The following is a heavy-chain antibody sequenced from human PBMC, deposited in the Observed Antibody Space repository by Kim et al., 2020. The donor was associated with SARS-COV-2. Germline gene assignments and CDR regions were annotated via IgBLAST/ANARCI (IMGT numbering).Heavy chain of an antibody. CDR2: IYYSGST. J-gene: IGHJ5*02. D-gene: IGHD1-1*01. Sequence: SETLSLTCTVSGGSISSYYWSWIRQPPGKGLEWIGYIYYSGSTNYNPSLKSRVTISVDTSKNQFSLKLSSVTAADTAVYYCARWNMASERPWFDPWGQGTLVTVSS. V-gene: IGHV4-59*13. CDR3: ARWNMASERPWFDP. CDR1: GGSISSYY.